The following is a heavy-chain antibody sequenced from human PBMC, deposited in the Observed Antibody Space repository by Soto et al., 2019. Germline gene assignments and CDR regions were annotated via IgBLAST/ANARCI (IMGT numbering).Heavy chain of an antibody. CDR1: GFTFSSYA. CDR3: ARDPDGYSRGY. CDR2: ISYDGSNK. Sequence: PGGSLRLSCAASGFTFSSYAMHWVRQAPGKGLEWVAVISYDGSNKYYADSVKGRFTISRDNSKNTLYLQMNSLRAEDTAVYYCARDPDGYSRGYWGQGTLVTVSS. V-gene: IGHV3-30-3*01. J-gene: IGHJ4*02. D-gene: IGHD5-18*01.